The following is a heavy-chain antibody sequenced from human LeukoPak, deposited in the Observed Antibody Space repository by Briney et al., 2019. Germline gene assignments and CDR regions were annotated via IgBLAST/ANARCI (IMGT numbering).Heavy chain of an antibody. CDR3: ATVPVGIAAAGTGHYYYGMDV. D-gene: IGHD6-13*01. Sequence: GGSLRLSCAASGFTFSSYAMHWVRQAPGKGLEWVAVISYDGSNKYYADSVKGRFTISRDNSKNTLYLKMNSLRAEDTAVYYCATVPVGIAAAGTGHYYYGMDVWGQGTTVTVSS. V-gene: IGHV3-30-3*01. CDR1: GFTFSSYA. CDR2: ISYDGSNK. J-gene: IGHJ6*02.